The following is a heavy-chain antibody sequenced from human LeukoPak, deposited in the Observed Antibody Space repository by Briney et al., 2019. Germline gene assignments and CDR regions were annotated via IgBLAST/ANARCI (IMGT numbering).Heavy chain of an antibody. Sequence: GESLKISCKASGYSFTSYWIGWVRQMPGKGLEWMGIIYPGDSDTRYSPSFQGQVTILADKSISTAYLQWSSLKASDTAIYYCARHETGPYFDYWGQGTLVTVSS. D-gene: IGHD1-1*01. CDR3: ARHETGPYFDY. CDR2: IYPGDSDT. J-gene: IGHJ4*02. V-gene: IGHV5-51*01. CDR1: GYSFTSYW.